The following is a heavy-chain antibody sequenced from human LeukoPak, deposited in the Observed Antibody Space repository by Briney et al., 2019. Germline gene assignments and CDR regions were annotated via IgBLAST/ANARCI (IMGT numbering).Heavy chain of an antibody. J-gene: IGHJ4*02. D-gene: IGHD3-16*02. V-gene: IGHV3-11*04. Sequence: GGSLRLSCAASGFTFSDYYMSWIRQAPGKGLEWVSYISSSGSTIYYADSVKGRFTISRDNAKNSLYLQMNSLRAEDTAVYYCAKDLKQWEVSAAGHDYWGQGPLVTVSS. CDR1: GFTFSDYY. CDR2: ISSSGSTI. CDR3: AKDLKQWEVSAAGHDY.